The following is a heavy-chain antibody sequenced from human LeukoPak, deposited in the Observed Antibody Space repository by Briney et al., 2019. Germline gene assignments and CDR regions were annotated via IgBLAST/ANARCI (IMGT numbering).Heavy chain of an antibody. J-gene: IGHJ5*02. CDR2: ISAYNGNT. D-gene: IGHD3-9*01. CDR3: ARCVTYYDILTGYTPLWFDP. Sequence: GASVKVSCKASGYTFTSYGISWVRQAPGQGLEWMGWISAYNGNTNYAQKFQGRVTMTRNTSISTAYMELSSLRSEDTAVYYCARCVTYYDILTGYTPLWFDPWGQGTLVTVSS. V-gene: IGHV1-18*01. CDR1: GYTFTSYG.